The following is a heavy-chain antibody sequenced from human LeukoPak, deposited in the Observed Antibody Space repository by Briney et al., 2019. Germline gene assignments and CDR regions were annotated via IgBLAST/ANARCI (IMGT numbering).Heavy chain of an antibody. D-gene: IGHD2-15*01. J-gene: IGHJ3*02. V-gene: IGHV4-59*01. CDR2: ISDSGST. CDR3: ARGGIPPEALGGTFDI. Sequence: PSETLSLTCTVSGGSISSYYWSWIRQPPGKGLEWVGYISDSGSTNYNPSLKSRVTISVDTSKNQFSLKLSSVTAADTAVYYCARGGIPPEALGGTFDIWGQGTMVTVSS. CDR1: GGSISSYY.